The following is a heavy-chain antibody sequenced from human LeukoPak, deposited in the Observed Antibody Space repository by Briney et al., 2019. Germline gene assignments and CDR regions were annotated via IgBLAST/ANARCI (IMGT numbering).Heavy chain of an antibody. V-gene: IGHV1-18*01. CDR3: ARERPNVAAAGNGGLNWFDP. J-gene: IGHJ5*02. CDR1: GYTFTSYG. D-gene: IGHD6-13*01. Sequence: GASVTVSCTASGYTFTSYGISWVRQAPGQGLEWMGWISAYNGNTNYAQKLQGRVTMTTDTSTSTAYMELRSLRSDDTAVYYCARERPNVAAAGNGGLNWFDPWGQGTLVTVSS. CDR2: ISAYNGNT.